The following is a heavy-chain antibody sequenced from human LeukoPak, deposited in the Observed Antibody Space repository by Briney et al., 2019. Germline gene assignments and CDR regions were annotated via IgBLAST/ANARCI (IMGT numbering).Heavy chain of an antibody. CDR2: ISYDGSNK. D-gene: IGHD6-13*01. Sequence: GGSLRLSCAASGFIFSSYAMHWARQAPGKGLEWVAVISYDGSNKYYADSVKGRFTISRDNSKDTLYLQMNSLRAEDTAVYYCARDSSSLYYFDYWGQGTLVTVSS. CDR3: ARDSSSLYYFDY. CDR1: GFIFSSYA. J-gene: IGHJ4*02. V-gene: IGHV3-30-3*01.